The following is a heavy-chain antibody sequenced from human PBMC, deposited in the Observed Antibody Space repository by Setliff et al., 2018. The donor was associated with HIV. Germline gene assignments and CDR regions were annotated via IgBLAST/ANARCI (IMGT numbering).Heavy chain of an antibody. Sequence: ASVKVSCKTSGDKFGSFDINWVRQASGQGLEWVGWVYASTGHTAYARKFEGRVTMTWDPSTGIGYMELNSLRADDTAVHYCARGIDILVKMGIYYHYMDVWGKGTTVTV. D-gene: IGHD2-15*01. CDR1: GDKFGSFD. V-gene: IGHV1-8*01. J-gene: IGHJ6*03. CDR2: VYASTGHT. CDR3: ARGIDILVKMGIYYHYMDV.